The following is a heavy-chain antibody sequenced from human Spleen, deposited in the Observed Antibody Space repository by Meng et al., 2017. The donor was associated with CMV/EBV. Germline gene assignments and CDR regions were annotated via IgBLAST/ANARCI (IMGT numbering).Heavy chain of an antibody. CDR2: IKQDGSAK. CDR3: ARDTYTRTGPTSPRY. CDR1: GFTFSSYW. V-gene: IGHV3-7*01. J-gene: IGHJ4*02. Sequence: GESLKIYCAAPGFTFSSYWLSWVRQAPGKGLEGVAKIKQDGSAKYYVPSVKGRFTISRDNAKNSLYLQLNSLRAEDTAVYYCARDTYTRTGPTSPRYWGQGTLVTVSS. D-gene: IGHD1-14*01.